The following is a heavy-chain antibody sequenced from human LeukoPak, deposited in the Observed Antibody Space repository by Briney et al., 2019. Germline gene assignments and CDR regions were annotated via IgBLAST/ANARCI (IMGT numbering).Heavy chain of an antibody. V-gene: IGHV3-11*04. J-gene: IGHJ4*02. D-gene: IGHD5-18*01. Sequence: GGSLKLSCAASDLTFSDYYRGWIGRAPGRGREWVSYISSSGSTIYYADSVKGRFTISRDNAKNSLYLQMNSLRAEDTAVYYCAKAVGYTNGPEWGQGTLVTVSS. CDR1: DLTFSDYY. CDR3: AKAVGYTNGPE. CDR2: ISSSGSTI.